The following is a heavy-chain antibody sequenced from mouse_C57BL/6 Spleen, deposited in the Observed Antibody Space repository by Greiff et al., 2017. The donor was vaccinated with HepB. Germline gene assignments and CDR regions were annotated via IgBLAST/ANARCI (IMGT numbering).Heavy chain of an antibody. J-gene: IGHJ4*01. CDR2: ISSGGSYT. D-gene: IGHD2-4*01. Sequence: EVMLVESGGDLVKPGGSLKLSCAASGFTFSSYGMSWVRQTPDKRLEWVATISSGGSYTYYPDSVKGRFTISRDNAKNTLYLQMSSLKSEDTAMYYCARRGDYDGGLYAMDYWGQGTSVTVSS. CDR3: ARRGDYDGGLYAMDY. V-gene: IGHV5-6*02. CDR1: GFTFSSYG.